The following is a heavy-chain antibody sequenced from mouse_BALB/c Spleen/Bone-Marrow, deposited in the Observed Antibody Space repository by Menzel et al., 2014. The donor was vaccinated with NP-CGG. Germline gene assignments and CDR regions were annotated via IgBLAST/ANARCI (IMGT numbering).Heavy chain of an antibody. D-gene: IGHD2-2*01. CDR1: GYAFXSYW. V-gene: IGHV1-80*01. CDR3: AKVTTGFAY. J-gene: IGHJ3*01. Sequence: VKLQESGAELVRPGSSVKISCKASGYAFXSYWVTWVKQRPGQGLEWIGQIYPGDGDTNYNGKFKDKVTLTADKSSSAAYMQLSSLTSEDSAVYFCAKVTTGFAYWGQGTLVTVSA. CDR2: IYPGDGDT.